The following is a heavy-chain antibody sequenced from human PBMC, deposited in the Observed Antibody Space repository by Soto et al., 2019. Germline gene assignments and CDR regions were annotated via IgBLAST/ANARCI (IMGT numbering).Heavy chain of an antibody. CDR2: IWYDGSNK. Sequence: PGGSLRLSCAASGFTFSTFGMHWVRQAPGKGLEWVAVIWYDGSNKWYADAGKGRFTISRDNSKNTLYLQMNSLRAEDTALYYCARDPTGTTRNFDCWGQGTLVTVSS. CDR1: GFTFSTFG. D-gene: IGHD1-7*01. J-gene: IGHJ4*02. CDR3: ARDPTGTTRNFDC. V-gene: IGHV3-33*01.